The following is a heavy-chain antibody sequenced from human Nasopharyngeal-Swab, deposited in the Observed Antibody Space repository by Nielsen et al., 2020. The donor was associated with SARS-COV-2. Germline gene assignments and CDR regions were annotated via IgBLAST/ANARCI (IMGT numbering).Heavy chain of an antibody. D-gene: IGHD3-10*01. J-gene: IGHJ6*02. CDR1: GFTFSSYA. CDR3: AKGPGGPYYYYGMDV. Sequence: GGSLRLSCAASGFTFSSYAMSWVRKAPGKGLEWVSAISGSGGSTYYADSVKGRFTISRDNSKNTLYLQMNSLRAEDTAVYYCAKGPGGPYYYYGMDVWGQGTTVTVSS. V-gene: IGHV3-23*01. CDR2: ISGSGGST.